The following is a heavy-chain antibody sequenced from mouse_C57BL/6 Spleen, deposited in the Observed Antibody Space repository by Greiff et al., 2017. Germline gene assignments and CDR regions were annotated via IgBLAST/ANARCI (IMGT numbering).Heavy chain of an antibody. D-gene: IGHD1-1*01. CDR3: AGGYYYGSSLYAMDY. V-gene: IGHV1-80*01. CDR1: GYAFSSYW. J-gene: IGHJ4*01. Sequence: VQLKQSGAELVKPGASVKISCKASGYAFSSYWMNWVKQRPGKGLEWIGQIYPGDGATNYNGKFKGKATLTADKSSSTAYMQLSSLTSEDSAVYFCAGGYYYGSSLYAMDYWGQGTSVTVSS. CDR2: IYPGDGAT.